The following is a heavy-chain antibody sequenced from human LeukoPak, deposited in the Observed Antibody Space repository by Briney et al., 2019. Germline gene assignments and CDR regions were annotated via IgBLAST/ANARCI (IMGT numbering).Heavy chain of an antibody. V-gene: IGHV1-8*01. J-gene: IGHJ4*02. D-gene: IGHD4-17*01. CDR3: AREVNGDYALDY. CDR1: GYTFTSYD. Sequence: EASVKVSCKASGYTFTSYDINWVRQATGQGLEWMGWMNPNSGNTGYAQKFQGRVTMTRNTSISTAYMELSSLRSEDTAVYYCAREVNGDYALDYWGQGTLVTVSS. CDR2: MNPNSGNT.